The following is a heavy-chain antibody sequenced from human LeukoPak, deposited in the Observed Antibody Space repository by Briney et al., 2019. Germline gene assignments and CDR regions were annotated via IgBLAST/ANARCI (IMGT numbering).Heavy chain of an antibody. J-gene: IGHJ4*02. CDR2: MNHSGST. CDR3: ARRCSGGICYSRRGYSYGLFDY. Sequence: SETLSLTCAVYGGSFSGYYWSWIRQPPGKGLEWIGEMNHSGSTNYNPSLKSRVTISVDTSKNQFSLKLSSVTAADTAVYYCARRCSGGICYSRRGYSYGLFDYWGQGALVTVSS. CDR1: GGSFSGYY. V-gene: IGHV4-34*01. D-gene: IGHD2-15*01.